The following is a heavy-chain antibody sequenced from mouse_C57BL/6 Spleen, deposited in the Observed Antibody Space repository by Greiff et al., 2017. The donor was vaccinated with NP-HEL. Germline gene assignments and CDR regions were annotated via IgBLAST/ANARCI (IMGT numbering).Heavy chain of an antibody. D-gene: IGHD3-2*02. J-gene: IGHJ2*01. CDR2: IDPEDGET. V-gene: IGHV14-2*01. CDR3: ARSRAAQDKDD. Sequence: VQLQQSGAELVKPGASVKLSCTASGFNIKDHYMPWVKQRTEQGLEWIGRIDPEDGETKYAPNFQGKATITADTSSNTAYLQLSSLTSEDTAVYYGARSRAAQDKDDWGKGTTLTVSS. CDR1: GFNIKDHY.